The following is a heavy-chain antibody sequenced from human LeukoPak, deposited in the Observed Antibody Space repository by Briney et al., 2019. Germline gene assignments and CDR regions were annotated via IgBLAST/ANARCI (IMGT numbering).Heavy chain of an antibody. J-gene: IGHJ6*02. CDR1: GITFRSYT. CDR2: ISSSSTYI. CDR3: ARVYASGSYYRGMDV. Sequence: GRSLRLSCAASGITFRSYTMNWVRQAPGKGLEWVSSISSSSTYIYHAESVKGRFTISRDNAKNSLYLQMNSLRAEDTAVYYCARVYASGSYYRGMDVWGQGTTVTVSS. V-gene: IGHV3-21*06. D-gene: IGHD3-10*01.